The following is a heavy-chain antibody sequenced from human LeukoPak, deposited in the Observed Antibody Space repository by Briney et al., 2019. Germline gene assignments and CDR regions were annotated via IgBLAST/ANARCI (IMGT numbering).Heavy chain of an antibody. CDR1: GFTFSSYE. Sequence: GGSLRLSCVAAGFTFSSYEMNWVRQAPGKGLEWVAKISGSGRTYYADSVKGRFTISRDNSKNSLYLQMSGLEVEDTANYYCARHSTVLMDARDYWGQGTLVTVSS. J-gene: IGHJ4*02. D-gene: IGHD4-23*01. CDR2: ISGSGRT. CDR3: ARHSTVLMDARDY. V-gene: IGHV3-48*03.